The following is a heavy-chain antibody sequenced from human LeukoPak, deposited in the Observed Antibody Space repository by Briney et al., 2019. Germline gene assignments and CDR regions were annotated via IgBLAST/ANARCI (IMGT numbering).Heavy chain of an antibody. CDR3: ARSAVGARVHGSAFDI. CDR2: IKQDGSEK. D-gene: IGHD1-26*01. CDR1: GFRFSSYA. V-gene: IGHV3-7*01. Sequence: PGGSLRLSCAASGFRFSSYAMSWVRQAPGKGLEWVANIKQDGSEKYYVDSVKGRFTISRDNAKNSLYLQMNSLRAEDTAVYYCARSAVGARVHGSAFDIWGQGTMVTVSS. J-gene: IGHJ3*02.